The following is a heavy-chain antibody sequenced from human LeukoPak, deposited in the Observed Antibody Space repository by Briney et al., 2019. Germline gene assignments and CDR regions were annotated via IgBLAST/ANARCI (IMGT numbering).Heavy chain of an antibody. Sequence: SETLSLTCTVSGGSISSYYWSWIRQPPGKGLEWIGYIYYSGSTNYNPSLKSRVTISVDTSKNQFSLKLGSVTAADAAVYYCARDDTPTSGGESYGMDVWGQGTTVTVSS. J-gene: IGHJ6*02. D-gene: IGHD3-10*01. CDR1: GGSISSYY. CDR3: ARDDTPTSGGESYGMDV. CDR2: IYYSGST. V-gene: IGHV4-59*01.